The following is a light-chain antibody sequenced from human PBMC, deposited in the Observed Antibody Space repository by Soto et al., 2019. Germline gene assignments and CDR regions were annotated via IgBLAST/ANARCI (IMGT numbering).Light chain of an antibody. J-gene: IGKJ4*01. CDR3: QQYDSPPLT. CDR1: QDISDY. V-gene: IGKV1-33*01. Sequence: DIQMTQSPSSLSASVGDRVTITCQASQDISDYLNWYQQRPGKAPNLLIYAASNLETRVPSRFSGSGSGTFFTLTITSLQPEDFATYYCQQYDSPPLTFGGGTKVDIK. CDR2: AAS.